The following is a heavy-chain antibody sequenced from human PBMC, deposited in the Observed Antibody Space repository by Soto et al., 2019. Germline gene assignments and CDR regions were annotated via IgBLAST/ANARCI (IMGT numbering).Heavy chain of an antibody. CDR1: GGSIISGCYY. V-gene: IGHV4-31*03. J-gene: IGHJ4*02. CDR2: IYYSGST. CDR3: ARDPGGAVAGSFDY. Sequence: PSETLSLTCTVSGGSIISGCYYWSWIRQHPGKGLEWIGYIYYSGSTYYNPSLKSRVTISVDTSKNQFSLKLSSVTAADTAVYYCARDPGGAVAGSFDYWGRGTLVTVSS. D-gene: IGHD6-19*01.